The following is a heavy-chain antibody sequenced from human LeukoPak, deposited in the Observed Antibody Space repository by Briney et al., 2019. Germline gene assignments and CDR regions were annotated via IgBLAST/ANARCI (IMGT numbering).Heavy chain of an antibody. CDR1: GFTFSSYE. CDR2: ISSSGSTI. V-gene: IGHV3-48*03. J-gene: IGHJ6*04. CDR3: AELGITMIGGV. Sequence: GGSLTLSCAASGFTFSSYEVNWVRQAPGKGLEWVSYISSSGSTIYYAASVKGRFTISRDNAKNSLYLQMNSLRAEDTAVYYCAELGITMIGGVWGKGTTVTISS. D-gene: IGHD3-10*02.